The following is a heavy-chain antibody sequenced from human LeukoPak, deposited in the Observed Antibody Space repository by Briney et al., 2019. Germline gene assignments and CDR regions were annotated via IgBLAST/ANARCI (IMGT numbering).Heavy chain of an antibody. D-gene: IGHD2-2*01. CDR2: IIPIFGTA. CDR3: AREKIVVVPAAMVGWFDP. CDR1: GGTFSSYA. Sequence: SVKVSCKASGGTFSSYAISWVRQAPGQGLEWMGGIIPIFGTANYAQKSQGRVTITADESTSTAYMELSSLRSEDTAVYYCAREKIVVVPAAMVGWFDPWGQGTLVTVSS. J-gene: IGHJ5*02. V-gene: IGHV1-69*01.